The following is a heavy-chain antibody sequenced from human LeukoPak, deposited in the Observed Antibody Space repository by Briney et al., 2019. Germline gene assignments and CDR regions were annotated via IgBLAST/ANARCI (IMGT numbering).Heavy chain of an antibody. J-gene: IGHJ4*02. V-gene: IGHV1-2*02. CDR2: INPDSAGT. CDR1: GYTFTVYY. CDR3: ARDSDSSLFDY. D-gene: IGHD6-13*01. Sequence: GASLKVSCKASGYTFTVYYMHGGRDAPGQGREWMGWINPDSAGTNHAQKFQGTVTINSDKSISTAYMDLSRLRSDATAVYSCARDSDSSLFDYWGQGTLVTVSS.